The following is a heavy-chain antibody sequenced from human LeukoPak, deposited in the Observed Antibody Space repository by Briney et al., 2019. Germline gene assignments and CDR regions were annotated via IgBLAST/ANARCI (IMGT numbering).Heavy chain of an antibody. Sequence: SETLSLTCAVSGVSFSGYYWSWIRQPPGKGLEWIGEINHSGSTYYNPSLKSRVTISVDTSKNQFSLKLSSVTAADTAVYYCARRPHSLGGWFDPWGQGTLVTVSS. CDR2: INHSGST. CDR3: ARRPHSLGGWFDP. J-gene: IGHJ5*02. V-gene: IGHV4-34*01. D-gene: IGHD3-10*01. CDR1: GVSFSGYY.